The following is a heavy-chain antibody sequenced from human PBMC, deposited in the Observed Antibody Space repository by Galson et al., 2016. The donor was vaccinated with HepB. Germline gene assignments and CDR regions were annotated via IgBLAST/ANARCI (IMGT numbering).Heavy chain of an antibody. Sequence: LRLSCAASGFPFSNFAMSWVRQAPGKGLEWVSGISGSGDSTYYADSMKGRLTISRDNSKSTLYLQMNSLRAEDTAIYYCAKVRPRKFLEWLFEGLLDYWGQGTLVSVSS. D-gene: IGHD3-3*01. CDR3: AKVRPRKFLEWLFEGLLDY. CDR1: GFPFSNFA. CDR2: ISGSGDST. V-gene: IGHV3-23*01. J-gene: IGHJ4*02.